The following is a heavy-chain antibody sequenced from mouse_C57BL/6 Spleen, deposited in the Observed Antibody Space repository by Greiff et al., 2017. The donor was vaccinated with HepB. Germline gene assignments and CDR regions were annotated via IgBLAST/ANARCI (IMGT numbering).Heavy chain of an antibody. CDR3: ARRYYGSSPYYAMDY. D-gene: IGHD1-1*01. CDR2: ISTYYGDA. J-gene: IGHJ4*01. V-gene: IGHV1-67*01. CDR1: GYTFTDYA. Sequence: VQLQESGPELVRPGVSVKISCKGSGYTFTDYAMHWVKQSHAKSLEWIGVISTYYGDASYNQKFKDKATMTVDKPSSTAYMELARLTSEDSAVYYCARRYYGSSPYYAMDYWGQGTSVTVSS.